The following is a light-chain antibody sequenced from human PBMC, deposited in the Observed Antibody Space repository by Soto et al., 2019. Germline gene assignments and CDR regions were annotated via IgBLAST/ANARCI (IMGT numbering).Light chain of an antibody. Sequence: IQLTQSPSSLSASVGDRVTITCRASQGISSFLAWYQQKPGKAPKLLIYGASTLQSRVPSRFSGSGSGTDFTLTIGSLQPEDFATYYCQQLNSFPIPCGPGTKVDIK. V-gene: IGKV1-9*01. CDR2: GAS. J-gene: IGKJ3*01. CDR3: QQLNSFPIP. CDR1: QGISSF.